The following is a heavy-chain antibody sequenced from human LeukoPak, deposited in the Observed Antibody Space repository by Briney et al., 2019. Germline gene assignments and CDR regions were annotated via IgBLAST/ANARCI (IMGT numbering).Heavy chain of an antibody. J-gene: IGHJ4*02. CDR2: IKQDGSEK. CDR3: ARALGSSSADY. CDR1: GFTFSSYW. V-gene: IGHV3-7*01. Sequence: GGSLRLSCAASGFTFSSYWMSCVRQAPGKGLEWVANIKQDGSEKYYAVSVEGRFTIARDNAKNSLYLQMNSLRAEDTAVYSCARALGSSSADYWGQGTLVTVSS. D-gene: IGHD6-6*01.